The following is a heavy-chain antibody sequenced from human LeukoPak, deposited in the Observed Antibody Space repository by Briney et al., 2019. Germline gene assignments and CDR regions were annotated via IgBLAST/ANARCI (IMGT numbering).Heavy chain of an antibody. CDR2: IYYSGST. CDR1: GGSISSYY. D-gene: IGHD3/OR15-3a*01. V-gene: IGHV4-59*08. CDR3: ARGNFLTGIYYFDY. Sequence: PSETLSLTCTVSGGSISSYYWSWIRQPPGKGLEWIGYIYYSGSTNYNPSLKSRVTISVDTSKNQFSLKLTSVTAADTAVYYCARGNFLTGIYYFDYWGQGTLVTVSS. J-gene: IGHJ4*02.